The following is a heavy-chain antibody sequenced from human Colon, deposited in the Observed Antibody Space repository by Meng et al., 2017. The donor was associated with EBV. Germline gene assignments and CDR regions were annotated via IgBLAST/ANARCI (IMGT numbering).Heavy chain of an antibody. CDR2: INENGGIT. CDR1: GFTFSRYL. V-gene: IGHV3-74*03. CDR3: SRDLAGPYDD. Sequence: VQLVVFVGALCQPGGSLRLSCAVSGFTFSRYLMHWVLQVPGKGLVWVSRINENGGITTYADSVRGRFTISRDNTKNTLYLEMNSLRAEDTAVYFCSRDLAGPYDDWGQGTLVTVSS. J-gene: IGHJ4*02.